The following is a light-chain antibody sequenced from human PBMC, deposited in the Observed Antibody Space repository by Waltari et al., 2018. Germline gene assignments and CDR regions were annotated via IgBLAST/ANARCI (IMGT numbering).Light chain of an antibody. V-gene: IGKV3-11*01. Sequence: IVLTQSPATLSLSPGERATLSCRASQSISSYLAWYQQRPGQSPRPLIYDASTRATGIPARFSGSGSGTDFTLTISSLEPEDFAVYYCQHRGHWPPVATFGPGTIVD. J-gene: IGKJ3*01. CDR3: QHRGHWPPVAT. CDR1: QSISSY. CDR2: DAS.